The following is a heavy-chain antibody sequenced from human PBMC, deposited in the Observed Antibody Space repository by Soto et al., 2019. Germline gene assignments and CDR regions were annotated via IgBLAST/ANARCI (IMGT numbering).Heavy chain of an antibody. D-gene: IGHD3-10*01. CDR1: GGSISNNNW. CDR3: ARVGGYYGSGSGGELDY. V-gene: IGHV4-4*02. CDR2: IYHSGNT. Sequence: QVQLQESGPGLVKTSGTLSLTCAVSGGSISNNNWWSWVRQPPGKGLEWIGEIYHSGNTNYNPSRKSRVTKSGDKSNNQFSRNLSSVNAADTAKYYFARVGGYYGSGSGGELDYWCQGILVTVSS. J-gene: IGHJ4*02.